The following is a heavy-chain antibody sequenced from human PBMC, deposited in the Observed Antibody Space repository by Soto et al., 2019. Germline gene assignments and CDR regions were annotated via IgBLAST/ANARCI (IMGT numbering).Heavy chain of an antibody. V-gene: IGHV4-4*07. CDR1: GGSINTYY. CDR3: AREHKVVNDFEF. Sequence: QVQLQESGPGQVKPSETLSLSCIVSGGSINTYYWNWIRQPAGKGLEWIGRIYSSGATNYNPSLKSRVTMSVDTSENHFSLRLSSVTPADTAVYYCAREHKVVNDFEFWGQGILVTVSS. J-gene: IGHJ4*02. CDR2: IYSSGAT. D-gene: IGHD2-15*01.